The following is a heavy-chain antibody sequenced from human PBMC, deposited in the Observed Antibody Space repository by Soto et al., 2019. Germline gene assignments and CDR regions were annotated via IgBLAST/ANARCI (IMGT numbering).Heavy chain of an antibody. Sequence: GGSLRLSCAASGFTFSSYGMHWVRRAPGKGLEWVSAISDSGGSTYYADSVKGRFTISRDNSKNTLYLQMNSLRAEDTAVYYCARNWNGVDYWGQGTLVTVSS. D-gene: IGHD1-1*01. CDR3: ARNWNGVDY. J-gene: IGHJ4*02. CDR2: ISDSGGST. V-gene: IGHV3-23*01. CDR1: GFTFSSYG.